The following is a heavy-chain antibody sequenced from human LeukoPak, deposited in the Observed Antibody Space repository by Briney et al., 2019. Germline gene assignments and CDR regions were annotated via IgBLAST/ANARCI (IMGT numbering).Heavy chain of an antibody. D-gene: IGHD3-10*02. V-gene: IGHV3-23*01. Sequence: PGGSLRLSCAASGFTLGSCAMNWVRQAPGKGLEWLSSINGSGANTYYADSVEGRFTISRDNSQNTLYLQMNSLRAEDTAVYYCAKDVRGYNRPFDYWGQGTLVTVSS. CDR1: GFTLGSCA. CDR3: AKDVRGYNRPFDY. CDR2: INGSGANT. J-gene: IGHJ4*02.